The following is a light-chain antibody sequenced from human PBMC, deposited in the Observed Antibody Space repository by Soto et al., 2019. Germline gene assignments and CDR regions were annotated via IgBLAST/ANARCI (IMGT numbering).Light chain of an antibody. CDR3: QQYNNWPPWT. CDR2: GAS. Sequence: EIVFTQSPATPSFSPGERATLSCRASQSVSSYLAWYQQKPGQSPRLLIYGASARATGIPARFSGSGSGTEFTLTINSLQSEDFAVYYCQQYNNWPPWTFGQGTKVDIK. CDR1: QSVSSY. V-gene: IGKV3-15*01. J-gene: IGKJ1*01.